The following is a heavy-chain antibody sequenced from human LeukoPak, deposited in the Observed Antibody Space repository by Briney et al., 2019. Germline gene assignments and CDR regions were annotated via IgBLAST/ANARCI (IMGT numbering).Heavy chain of an antibody. V-gene: IGHV4-39*01. CDR1: GDSISSSSCY. D-gene: IGHD6-19*01. CDR2: IYYNGKT. CDR3: ARQAVAGIYYYYYYYMDV. Sequence: SETLSLTCTVAGDSISSSSCYWGWIRQSPGEGLEWIGSIYYNGKTYSNPSLKSRVSISVDTSKNQFSLKLSSVTAADTAVYYCARQAVAGIYYYYYYYMDVWGKGTAVTVSS. J-gene: IGHJ6*03.